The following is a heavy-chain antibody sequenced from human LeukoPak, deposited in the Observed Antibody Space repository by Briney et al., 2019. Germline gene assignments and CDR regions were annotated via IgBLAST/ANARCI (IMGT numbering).Heavy chain of an antibody. CDR2: ISSSSSNI. V-gene: IGHV3-21*01. CDR3: ARDAGGDYYFDC. J-gene: IGHJ4*02. CDR1: GFTFSSYS. Sequence: GGSLRLSCAASGFTFSSYSMNWVRQAPGKGLEWVSSISSSSSNIYYADSVKGRFTISRDNAKNSLYLQMNSLRAEDTAVYYCARDAGGDYYFDCWGQGTLVTVAS. D-gene: IGHD4-17*01.